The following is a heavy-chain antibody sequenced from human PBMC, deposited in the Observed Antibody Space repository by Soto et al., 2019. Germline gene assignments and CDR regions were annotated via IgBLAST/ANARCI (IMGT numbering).Heavy chain of an antibody. Sequence: QVQLVESGGGVVQPGRSLRLSCAASGFTFSSYAMHWVRQAPGKGLEWVAVISDDGTNKDYADSVKGRFTISRDKSKSTLDLHMDSLRPEDTAVYYCARDGSYYDVLTEHYFDVWGQGTLVSVSA. D-gene: IGHD3-9*01. CDR1: GFTFSSYA. CDR3: ARDGSYYDVLTEHYFDV. J-gene: IGHJ4*02. CDR2: ISDDGTNK. V-gene: IGHV3-30*04.